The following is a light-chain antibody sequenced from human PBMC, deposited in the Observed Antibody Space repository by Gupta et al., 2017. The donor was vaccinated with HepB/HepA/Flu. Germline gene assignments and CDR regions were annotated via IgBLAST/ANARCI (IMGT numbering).Light chain of an antibody. J-gene: IGKJ4*01. CDR3: QHQNSYPLT. CDR2: AAS. CDR1: QGIRRY. Sequence: DFQLTQSPSFLSAFVGDRVTFTCRASQGIRRYLSWYQRKLGKARKLLLYAASTLQSGVPSRFSGRGAGAEFTLTISGLQPEDCANYYSQHQNSYPLTFGGGTKVEIK. V-gene: IGKV1-9*01.